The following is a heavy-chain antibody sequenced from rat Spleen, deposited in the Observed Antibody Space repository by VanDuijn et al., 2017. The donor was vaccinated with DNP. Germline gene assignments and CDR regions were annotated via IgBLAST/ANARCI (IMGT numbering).Heavy chain of an antibody. CDR2: INANGGST. Sequence: EVQLVGSGGGLVQSGRSLKISCAASGFTFSNYGMAWVRQAPKKGLEWVTSINANGGSTSYRDSVKGRFTISRDDAKSTLYLQMDSLRSEDTATYYCATDQGTITAPFDSWGPGVMVTVSS. J-gene: IGHJ2*01. CDR3: ATDQGTITAPFDS. D-gene: IGHD1-2*01. CDR1: GFTFSNYG. V-gene: IGHV5-19*01.